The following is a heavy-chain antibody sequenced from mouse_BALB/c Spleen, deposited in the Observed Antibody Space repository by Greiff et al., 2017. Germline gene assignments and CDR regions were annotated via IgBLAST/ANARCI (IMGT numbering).Heavy chain of an antibody. CDR1: GFTFSSYA. V-gene: IGHV5-6-5*01. CDR3: ARKGTYGSRVYFDY. J-gene: IGHJ2*01. Sequence: EVKVVESGGGLVKPGGSLKLSCAASGFTFSSYAMSWVRQTPEKRLEWVASISSGGSTYYPDSVKGRFTISRDNARNILYLQMSSLRSEDTAMYYCARKGTYGSRVYFDYWGQGTTLTVSS. CDR2: ISSGGST. D-gene: IGHD1-1*01.